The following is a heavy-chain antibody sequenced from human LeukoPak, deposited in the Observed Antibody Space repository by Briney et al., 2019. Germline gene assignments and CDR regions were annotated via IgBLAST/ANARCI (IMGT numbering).Heavy chain of an antibody. CDR2: IYSGGST. J-gene: IGHJ4*02. CDR3: ARDPPPRGYSGYDSGY. CDR1: GFTVSSNY. V-gene: IGHV3-66*02. Sequence: GGSLRLSCAASGFTVSSNYMSWVRRAPGKGLEWVSVIYSGGSTYYADSVKGRFTISRDNSKNTLYLQMNSLRAEDTAVYYCARDPPPRGYSGYDSGYWGQGTLVTVSS. D-gene: IGHD5-12*01.